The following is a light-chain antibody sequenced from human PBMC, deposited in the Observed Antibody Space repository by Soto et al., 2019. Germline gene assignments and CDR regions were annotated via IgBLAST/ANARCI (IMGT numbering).Light chain of an antibody. Sequence: EIVMTQSPATLSVSPGERATLSCRASQNVNSNLAWYQQKPGQAPRLLFYGASTRATGIPARFSGSGSGTEFSLTITSLQSEDFAVYYCQQYNNWPRTFGQGTRVESK. J-gene: IGKJ1*01. CDR1: QNVNSN. V-gene: IGKV3D-15*01. CDR2: GAS. CDR3: QQYNNWPRT.